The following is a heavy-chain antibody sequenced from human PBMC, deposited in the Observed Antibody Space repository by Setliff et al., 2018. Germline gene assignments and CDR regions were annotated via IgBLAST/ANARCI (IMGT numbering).Heavy chain of an antibody. J-gene: IGHJ6*03. Sequence: SETLSLTCAVYGGSSSGYYWSWIRQPPGKGLEWIGEINHSGSTNYNPSLKSRVTISVDTSKNQFSLKLSSVTAADTAVYYCARKSRNIVVVPAAVIYYYYYYMDVWGKGTTVTVSS. CDR1: GGSSSGYY. CDR3: ARKSRNIVVVPAAVIYYYYYYMDV. D-gene: IGHD2-2*01. CDR2: INHSGST. V-gene: IGHV4-34*01.